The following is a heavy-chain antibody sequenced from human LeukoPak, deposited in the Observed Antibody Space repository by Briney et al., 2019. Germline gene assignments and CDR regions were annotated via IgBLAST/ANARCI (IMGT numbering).Heavy chain of an antibody. CDR1: GFTFGGYG. D-gene: IGHD1-14*01. J-gene: IGHJ4*02. V-gene: IGHV3-33*01. CDR3: TRYNNDQFDY. CDR2: IAYDGSRA. Sequence: PGGSLRLSCAGSGFTFGGYGMHWFRQTPGKGLEWVAVIAYDGSRAFYADSVKGRFTISRDNSKNTMSVQMDDLRAEDTAVYYCTRYNNDQFDYRGQGTLVTVSS.